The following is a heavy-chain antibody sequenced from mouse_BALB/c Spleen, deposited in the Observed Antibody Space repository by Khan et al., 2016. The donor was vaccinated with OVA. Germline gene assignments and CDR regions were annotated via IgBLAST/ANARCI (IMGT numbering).Heavy chain of an antibody. D-gene: IGHD2-5*01. J-gene: IGHJ3*01. V-gene: IGHV3-8*02. CDR3: AASRYINYAWFAY. Sequence: EVQLQESGPSLVKPSQTLSLTCSVTGDSITSGYWNWIRKFPGNKIEYMGYISYSGTTYYNPSLKSRLSITRDTSKNQYYLQLNSVTTEDTATYYCAASRYINYAWFAYWGQGTLVAVSA. CDR2: ISYSGTT. CDR1: GDSITSGY.